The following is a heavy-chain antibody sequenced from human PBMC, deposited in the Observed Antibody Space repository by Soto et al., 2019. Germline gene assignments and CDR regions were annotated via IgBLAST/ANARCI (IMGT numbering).Heavy chain of an antibody. CDR1: GFTFSSYS. D-gene: IGHD3-16*01. Sequence: EVQLVESGGGLVKPGGSLRLSCAASGFTFSSYSMNWVRQAPGKGLEWVSSISSSSSYIYYADSVKGRFTISRDNAKNSLYLQMNSLRAEDTAVYYCARDRRLMITFGGAHSDYYYYYYMDVWGKGTTVTVSS. J-gene: IGHJ6*03. CDR2: ISSSSSYI. CDR3: ARDRRLMITFGGAHSDYYYYYYMDV. V-gene: IGHV3-21*01.